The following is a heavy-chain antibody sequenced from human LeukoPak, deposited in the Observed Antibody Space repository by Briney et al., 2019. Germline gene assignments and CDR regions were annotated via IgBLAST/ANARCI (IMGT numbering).Heavy chain of an antibody. CDR2: IKQDGSDR. D-gene: IGHD2-21*02. CDR3: AKEVPVVVTACYYDY. Sequence: PGGSLRLSCAVSGFTFNNYWMSWVRQAPGKGLEWVANIKQDGSDRYYVDSVKGRFTISRDNAKNSLYLQMNSLRAEDTAVYYCAKEVPVVVTACYYDYWGQGTLVTVSS. J-gene: IGHJ4*02. CDR1: GFTFNNYW. V-gene: IGHV3-7*03.